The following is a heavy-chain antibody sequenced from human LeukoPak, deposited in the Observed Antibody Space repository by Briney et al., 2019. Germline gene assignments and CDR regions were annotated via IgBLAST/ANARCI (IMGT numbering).Heavy chain of an antibody. CDR3: ARAPAGPPYYYMQV. CDR2: IYYSGST. J-gene: IGHJ6*03. V-gene: IGHV4-59*02. CDR1: GDSVTSYY. Sequence: SETLSLTCTVSGDSVTSYYWSWIRQPPGMGLEWIGYIYYSGSTNYNPSLRSRVTISVDTSRNQFSLNLNSVTAADTAVYYCARAPAGPPYYYMQVWGRGTTVTVSS.